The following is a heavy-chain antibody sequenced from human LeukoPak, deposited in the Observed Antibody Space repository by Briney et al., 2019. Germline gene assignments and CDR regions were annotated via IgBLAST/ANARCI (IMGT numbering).Heavy chain of an antibody. CDR1: GFTFSSYS. D-gene: IGHD2-2*01. J-gene: IGHJ4*02. V-gene: IGHV3-21*01. CDR2: ISSSSSYI. CDR3: ARARQGIVVVPAAIGY. Sequence: GGSLRLSCAASGFTFSSYSINWVRQAPGKGLEWVSSISSSSSYIYYADSVKGRFTISRDNAKNSLYLQMNSLRAEDTAVYYCARARQGIVVVPAAIGYWGQGTLVTVSS.